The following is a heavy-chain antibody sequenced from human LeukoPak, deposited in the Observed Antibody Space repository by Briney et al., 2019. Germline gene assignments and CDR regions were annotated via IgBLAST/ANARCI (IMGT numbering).Heavy chain of an antibody. CDR3: AREVGRYFVTIRDY. V-gene: IGHV3-30*04. CDR2: ISYDGSNK. D-gene: IGHD3-9*01. J-gene: IGHJ4*02. CDR1: GFTFSSYA. Sequence: GGSLRLSCAASGFTFSSYAMHWVRQAPGKGLEWVAVISYDGSNKYYADSVKGRFTISRDNSKNTLYLQMNSLRAEDTAVYYCAREVGRYFVTIRDYWGQGTLVTVSS.